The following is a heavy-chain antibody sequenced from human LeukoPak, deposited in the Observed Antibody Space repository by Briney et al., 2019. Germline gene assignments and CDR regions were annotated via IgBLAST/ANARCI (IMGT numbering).Heavy chain of an antibody. CDR2: IRYDGSNK. CDR1: GFTFSSYW. CDR3: AKNLRSSSWYSGGAYYYYYMDV. Sequence: GGSLRLSCAASGFTFSSYWMHWVRQAPGKGLEWVAFIRYDGSNKYYADSVKGRFTISRDNSKNTLYLQMNSLRAEDTAVYYCAKNLRSSSWYSGGAYYYYYMDVWGKGTTVTISS. V-gene: IGHV3-30*02. D-gene: IGHD6-13*01. J-gene: IGHJ6*03.